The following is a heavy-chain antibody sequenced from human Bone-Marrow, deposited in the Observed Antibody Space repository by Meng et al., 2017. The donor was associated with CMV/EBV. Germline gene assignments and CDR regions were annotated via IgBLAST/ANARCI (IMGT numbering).Heavy chain of an antibody. V-gene: IGHV3-21*01. J-gene: IGHJ4*02. Sequence: LSLTCAASGFTFSSYSMNWVRQAPGKGLEWVSSISSSSSYIYYADSVKGRFTISRDNAKNSLYLQMNSLRAEDTAVYYCAREEYSSTGPYDYWGQGTLATVSS. CDR1: GFTFSSYS. CDR2: ISSSSSYI. CDR3: AREEYSSTGPYDY. D-gene: IGHD6-6*01.